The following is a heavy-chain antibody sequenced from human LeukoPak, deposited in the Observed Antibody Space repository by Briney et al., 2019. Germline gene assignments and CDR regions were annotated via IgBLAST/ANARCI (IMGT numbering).Heavy chain of an antibody. CDR2: IEGDGSST. D-gene: IGHD6-19*01. J-gene: IGHJ4*02. Sequence: PGGSLRLSCAASGFSFSACWMHWVRQAPGKGLMWVSRIEGDGSSTNYADSVKGRFTISRDNAKNTLYLEMNSLRAEDTAVYYCAGDPSYSSGWYDYWGQGTLVTVFS. CDR3: AGDPSYSSGWYDY. V-gene: IGHV3-74*01. CDR1: GFSFSACW.